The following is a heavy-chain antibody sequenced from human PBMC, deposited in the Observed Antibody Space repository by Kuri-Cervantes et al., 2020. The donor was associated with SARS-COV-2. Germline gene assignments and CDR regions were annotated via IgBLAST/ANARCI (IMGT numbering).Heavy chain of an antibody. Sequence: ASVKVSCKASGYTFTGYYMHWVRQAPGQGLEWMGWINPNSGGTNYAQKFHGRVTMTRDTSISTAYMELSRLRSDDTAVYYCARGGTGIFTWFDPWGQGTLVTVSS. CDR1: GYTFTGYY. J-gene: IGHJ5*02. V-gene: IGHV1-2*02. CDR3: ARGGTGIFTWFDP. CDR2: INPNSGGT.